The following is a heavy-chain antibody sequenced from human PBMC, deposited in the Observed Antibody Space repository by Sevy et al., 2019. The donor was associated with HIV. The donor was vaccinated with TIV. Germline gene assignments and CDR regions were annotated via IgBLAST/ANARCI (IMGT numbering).Heavy chain of an antibody. CDR1: GVAISTYY. V-gene: IGHV4-4*07. CDR3: ARGDFWGGYYSNAMDV. Sequence: SETLSLTCTVSGVAISTYYWSWIRQPAGKGLVWIGRIYTSGSTNYNPSLKSRVTMSVDTSKNQFSLKLSSVTAADTAVYYCARGDFWGGYYSNAMDVWGKVTTVTVSS. J-gene: IGHJ6*04. D-gene: IGHD3-3*01. CDR2: IYTSGST.